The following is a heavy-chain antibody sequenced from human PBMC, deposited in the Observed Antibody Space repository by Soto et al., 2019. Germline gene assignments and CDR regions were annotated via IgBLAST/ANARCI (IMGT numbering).Heavy chain of an antibody. Sequence: GASVKVSCKASGGTFSSYAISWVRQAPGQGLEWMGGIIPIFGTANYAQKFQGRVTITADESTSTAYMELSSLRSEDTAVYYCARDHEQGSITISWGSYYYGMDVWGQGTTVTVSS. CDR1: GGTFSSYA. J-gene: IGHJ6*02. CDR2: IIPIFGTA. D-gene: IGHD3-3*01. CDR3: ARDHEQGSITISWGSYYYGMDV. V-gene: IGHV1-69*13.